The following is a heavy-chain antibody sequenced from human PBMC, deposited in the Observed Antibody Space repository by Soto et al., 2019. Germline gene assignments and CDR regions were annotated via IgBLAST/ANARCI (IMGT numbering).Heavy chain of an antibody. D-gene: IGHD2-2*01. J-gene: IGHJ6*02. CDR3: ARVCSTSCYEGVGYYYYGMDV. Sequence: QVQLVQSGAEVKKPGASVKVSCKASGYTFTSYYMHWVRQAPGQGLEWMRIINPSGGSTSYAQKFQGRVTMTRDTSTSTVYMELSSLRSEDTAVYYCARVCSTSCYEGVGYYYYGMDVWGQGTTVTVSS. CDR1: GYTFTSYY. CDR2: INPSGGST. V-gene: IGHV1-46*01.